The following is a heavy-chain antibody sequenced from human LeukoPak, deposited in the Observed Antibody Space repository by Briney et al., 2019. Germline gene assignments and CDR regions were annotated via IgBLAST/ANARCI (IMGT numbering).Heavy chain of an antibody. Sequence: SETLSLTCAVYGGSFSTYYWSWIRQPPGKGLEWIGEINHSESTNYNPSLKSRVTISVDTSKNQFSLKLNSVTAADTAVYYCARDHYYDSSGCDYWGQGTLVTVSS. V-gene: IGHV4-34*01. J-gene: IGHJ4*02. CDR3: ARDHYYDSSGCDY. CDR1: GGSFSTYY. CDR2: INHSEST. D-gene: IGHD3-22*01.